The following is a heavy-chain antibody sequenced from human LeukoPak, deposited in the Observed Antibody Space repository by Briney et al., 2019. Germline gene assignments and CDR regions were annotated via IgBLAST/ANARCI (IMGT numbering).Heavy chain of an antibody. J-gene: IGHJ6*03. D-gene: IGHD4-17*01. CDR3: ARDGGVTNYYYYMDV. CDR1: GGSISSGGYY. Sequence: SQTLSLTCTVSGGSISSGGYYWSWIRQHPGKGLEWIGYIYYSGSTYYNLSLKSRVTISVDTSKNQFSLKLSSVTAADTAVYYCARDGGVTNYYYYMDVWGKGTTVTVSS. CDR2: IYYSGST. V-gene: IGHV4-31*03.